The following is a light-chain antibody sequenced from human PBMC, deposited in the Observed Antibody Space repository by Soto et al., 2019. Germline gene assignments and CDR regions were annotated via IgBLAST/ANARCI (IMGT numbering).Light chain of an antibody. CDR2: SNN. CDR1: SSNIGRNP. CDR3: QSYDSSLSGFYV. J-gene: IGLJ1*01. Sequence: QSVLTQPPSASGTPGQRVTFSCSGSSSNIGRNPVNWYQQLPGTAPKLLIYSNNQRPSGVPDRFSGSKSGTSASLAITGLQAEDEAEYYCQSYDSSLSGFYVFGTATKLTVL. V-gene: IGLV1-44*01.